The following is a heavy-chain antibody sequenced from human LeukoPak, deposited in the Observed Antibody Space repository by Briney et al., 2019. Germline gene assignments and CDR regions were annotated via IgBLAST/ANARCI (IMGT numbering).Heavy chain of an antibody. CDR3: ASGSSLNFDY. CDR1: GGSISSGGYY. J-gene: IGHJ4*02. V-gene: IGHV4-61*08. Sequence: SQTLSLTCTVSGGSISSGGYYWSWIRQHPGKGLEWIGYIYYSGSTNYNPSLKSRVTISVDTSKNQFSLKPSSVTAADTAVYYCASGSSLNFDYWGQGTLVTVSS. D-gene: IGHD1-26*01. CDR2: IYYSGST.